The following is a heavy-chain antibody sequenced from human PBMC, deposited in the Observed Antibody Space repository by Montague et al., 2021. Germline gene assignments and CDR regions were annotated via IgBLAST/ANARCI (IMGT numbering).Heavy chain of an antibody. CDR2: INSDGSST. J-gene: IGHJ4*02. CDR1: GFTFSGYW. V-gene: IGHV3-74*01. CDR3: ARDGDYYDSGGYYPGY. D-gene: IGHD3-22*01. Sequence: SLRLSCAASGFTFSGYWMHRVRQAPGKGLVWVSRINSDGSSTSYADSVKGRFTISRDNAKNTLYLQMNSLRAVDTAVYYCARDGDYYDSGGYYPGYWGQGTLVTVSS.